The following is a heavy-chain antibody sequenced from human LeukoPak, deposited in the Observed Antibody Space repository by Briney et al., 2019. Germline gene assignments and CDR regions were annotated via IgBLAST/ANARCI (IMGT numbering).Heavy chain of an antibody. D-gene: IGHD3-10*02. J-gene: IGHJ4*02. V-gene: IGHV3-7*01. CDR1: GFTFSSYW. Sequence: GSLGLSCAASGFTFSSYWMSWVRQAPGKGLEWVANIKQDGSEKYYVDSVKGRFTISRDNAKNSLYLQMNSLRAEDTAVYYCAREELTMFGGFDYWGQGTLVTVSS. CDR3: AREELTMFGGFDY. CDR2: IKQDGSEK.